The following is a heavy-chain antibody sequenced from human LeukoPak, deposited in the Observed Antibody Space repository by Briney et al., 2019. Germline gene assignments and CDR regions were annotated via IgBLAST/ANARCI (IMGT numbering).Heavy chain of an antibody. Sequence: GGSLRLSCAASGFTFSSYAMHWVRQAPGKGLEWVAVISYDGSNKYYADSVKGRFTISRDNSKNTLYLQMNSLRAEDTAVYYCARDCTQPELHAGPDYWGQGTLVTVSS. D-gene: IGHD1-7*01. CDR3: ARDCTQPELHAGPDY. J-gene: IGHJ4*02. CDR2: ISYDGSNK. V-gene: IGHV3-30*01. CDR1: GFTFSSYA.